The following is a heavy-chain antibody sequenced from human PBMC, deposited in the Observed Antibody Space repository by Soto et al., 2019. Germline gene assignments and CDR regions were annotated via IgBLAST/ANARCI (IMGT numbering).Heavy chain of an antibody. CDR3: ERHRTTVVTHASFDQ. D-gene: IGHD2-21*02. J-gene: IGHJ4*02. CDR2: IYRTGRT. V-gene: IGHV4-4*02. CDR1: GGSFTSNNW. Sequence: SETLSLTCAVSGGSFTSNNWWTWVRQPPGQGLEWIGEIYRTGRTYYNPSFKSRVTIYIDTSKNQFSLKLSSVKATDTAVYYCERHRTTVVTHASFDQCGQGALVTVSS.